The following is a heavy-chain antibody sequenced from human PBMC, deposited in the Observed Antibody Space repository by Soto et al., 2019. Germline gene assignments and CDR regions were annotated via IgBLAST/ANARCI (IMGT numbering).Heavy chain of an antibody. CDR3: ARDLGRSSGRRTEYYYGMDV. Sequence: PGGSLRLSCAASGFTFSSYAMHWVRQAPGKGLEWVAVISYDGSNKYYADSVKGRFTISRDNSKNTLYLQMNSLRAEDTAVYYCARDLGRSSGRRTEYYYGMDVWGQGTTVTVSS. CDR1: GFTFSSYA. CDR2: ISYDGSNK. D-gene: IGHD6-19*01. J-gene: IGHJ6*02. V-gene: IGHV3-30-3*01.